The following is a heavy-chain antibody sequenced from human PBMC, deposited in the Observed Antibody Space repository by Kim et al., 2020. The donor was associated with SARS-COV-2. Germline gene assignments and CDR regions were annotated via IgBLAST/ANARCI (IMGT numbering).Heavy chain of an antibody. CDR2: IIPIFGTA. Sequence: SVKVSCKASGGTFSSYAISWVRQAPGQGLEWMGGIIPIFGTANYAQKFQGRVTITADESTSTAYMELSSLRSEDTAVYYCARDRRVRENPSYYYYGMDVWGQGTTVTVSS. V-gene: IGHV1-69*13. CDR1: GGTFSSYA. CDR3: ARDRRVRENPSYYYYGMDV. D-gene: IGHD3-10*01. J-gene: IGHJ6*02.